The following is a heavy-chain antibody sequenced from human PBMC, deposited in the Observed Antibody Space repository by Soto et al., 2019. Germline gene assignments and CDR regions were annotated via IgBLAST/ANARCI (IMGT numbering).Heavy chain of an antibody. D-gene: IGHD6-19*01. V-gene: IGHV1-3*01. J-gene: IGHJ4*02. Sequence: QVQLVQSGAEVKKPGASVKVSFKASGYTFTSYAMHWVRQAPGQRLEWMGWINAGNGNTKYSQKFQGRVTITRDTSASTAYMELSSLRSEDTAVYYCARVSGIAVAEVWGQGTLVTVSS. CDR3: ARVSGIAVAEV. CDR2: INAGNGNT. CDR1: GYTFTSYA.